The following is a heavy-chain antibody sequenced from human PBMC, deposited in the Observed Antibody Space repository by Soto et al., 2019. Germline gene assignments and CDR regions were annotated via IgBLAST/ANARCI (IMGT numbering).Heavy chain of an antibody. CDR1: GGAVSTLGYS. V-gene: IGHV4-30-2*01. CDR3: ARGVATSGPVDY. D-gene: IGHD5-12*01. J-gene: IGHJ4*02. CDR2: IYHSGTI. Sequence: TLSLTCFVSGGAVSTLGYSWAWIRQPPGKGLEWIGYIYHSGTIYSNPSLRGRVTISADTSRNQFSLKLTSVTAADTAVYYCARGVATSGPVDYWGQGTLVTVSS.